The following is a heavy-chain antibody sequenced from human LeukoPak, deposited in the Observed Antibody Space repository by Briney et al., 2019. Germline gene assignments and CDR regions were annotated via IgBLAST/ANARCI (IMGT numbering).Heavy chain of an antibody. CDR2: IVVGSGNT. D-gene: IGHD2/OR15-2a*01. CDR3: AADVIYESD. CDR1: GFTFSNSA. Sequence: ASVKVSCKASGFTFSNSAMQWVRHARGQRLEWIGWIVVGSGNTNYAQKFQKRVTITRDMSTSTAYMELSSLRSEDTAVYYCAADVIYESDWGQGTLVTVSS. J-gene: IGHJ4*02. V-gene: IGHV1-58*02.